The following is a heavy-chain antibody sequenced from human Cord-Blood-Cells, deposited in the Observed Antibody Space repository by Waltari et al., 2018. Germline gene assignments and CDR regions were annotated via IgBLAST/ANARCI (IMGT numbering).Heavy chain of an antibody. D-gene: IGHD1-26*01. CDR3: AREDIVGPWYFDL. Sequence: EVQLVESGGGLVQPGGSLRLSCAASGFTFSSYWMHWVRQAPGKGLVGVSRINSDGSSTSYADSVKGRFTISRDNAKNTLYLQMNSLRAEDTAVYYCAREDIVGPWYFDLWGRGTLVTVSS. CDR2: INSDGSST. CDR1: GFTFSSYW. V-gene: IGHV3-74*01. J-gene: IGHJ2*01.